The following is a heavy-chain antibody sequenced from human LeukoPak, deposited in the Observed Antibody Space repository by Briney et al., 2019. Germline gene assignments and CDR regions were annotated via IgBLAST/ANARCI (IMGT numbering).Heavy chain of an antibody. V-gene: IGHV3-7*01. CDR3: ARDGNGKSLDFDY. D-gene: IGHD1-1*01. CDR2: IKEDGSEK. Sequence: PGGSLTHFCAASGFTYTTYWLTWVRQAPGKGLEWVANIKEDGSEKNYVDSVKGRFTISRDNAKNSLYLQMNSLRAEDTAVYYCARDGNGKSLDFDYCGHGALVTVSS. J-gene: IGHJ4*01. CDR1: GFTYTTYW.